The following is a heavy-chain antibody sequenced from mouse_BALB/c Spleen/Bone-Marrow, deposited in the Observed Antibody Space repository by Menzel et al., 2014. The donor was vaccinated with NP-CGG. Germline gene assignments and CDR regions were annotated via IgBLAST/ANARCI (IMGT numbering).Heavy chain of an antibody. CDR3: ARGGNYQGNYFDY. CDR1: GYAFTTYN. V-gene: IGHV1S135*01. J-gene: IGHJ2*01. Sequence: VQLQQFGPELVKPGASVKVSCKASGYAFTTYNMYWVKQSHGKSLEWIGYIDPDNGGTSYNQKFKGKATLTVDKSSSTAYMHLNSLTSEDSEVYYCARGGNYQGNYFDYWGQGTTLTVSS. D-gene: IGHD2-1*01. CDR2: IDPDNGGT.